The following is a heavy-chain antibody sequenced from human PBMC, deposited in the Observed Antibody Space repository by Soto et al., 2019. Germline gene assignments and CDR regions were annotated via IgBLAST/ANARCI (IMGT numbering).Heavy chain of an antibody. Sequence: PGGSLRLSCAASGFTVSSNCMSWVRQAPGKGLEWDSFIYSGGSTYYADSVKGRFTISRDNSKNTLYLQMNSLRAEDTAVYYCARDMGYCGGDCYSGLSYYYGMDVWGQGTTVTVSS. CDR1: GFTVSSNC. CDR3: ARDMGYCGGDCYSGLSYYYGMDV. CDR2: IYSGGST. D-gene: IGHD2-21*02. J-gene: IGHJ6*02. V-gene: IGHV3-53*01.